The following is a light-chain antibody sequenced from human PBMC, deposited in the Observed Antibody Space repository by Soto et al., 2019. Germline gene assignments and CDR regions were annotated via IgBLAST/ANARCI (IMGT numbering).Light chain of an antibody. Sequence: THSQGPLSFSPWYRSTLSSRSIQTVRSNALAWYQQKPGQAPRLLIYGASTRATGVPDRFSGTGSGTEFTLTISSLKSEDYAVYYCQQYKSWPPITFGQGTRLEIK. CDR1: QTVRSN. V-gene: IGKV3-15*01. CDR3: QQYKSWPPIT. CDR2: GAS. J-gene: IGKJ5*01.